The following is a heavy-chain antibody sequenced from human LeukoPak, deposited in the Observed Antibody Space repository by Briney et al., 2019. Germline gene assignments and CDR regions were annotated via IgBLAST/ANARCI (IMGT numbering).Heavy chain of an antibody. CDR1: GGTFSSYA. CDR2: IIPIFGIA. Sequence: SVKVSCKASGGTFSSYAISWVRQAPGQGLEWMGRIIPIFGIANYAQKFQGRVTITADKSTSTAYMELSSLRSEDTAGYYCARRHPERIGHPRDDWGQGTLVTVSS. J-gene: IGHJ4*02. CDR3: ARRHPERIGHPRDD. V-gene: IGHV1-69*04. D-gene: IGHD2-15*01.